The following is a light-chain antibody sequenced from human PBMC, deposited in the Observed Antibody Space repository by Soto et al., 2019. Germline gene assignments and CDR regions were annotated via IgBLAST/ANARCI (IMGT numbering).Light chain of an antibody. CDR1: QSLLYNSNSKNH. CDR2: WAS. CDR3: QQYVGTLRT. J-gene: IGKJ2*01. Sequence: DIVMTQSPDSLAVSLGERATINCKSSQSLLYNSNSKNHRAWYQHKPGQPPKLLIYWASTRESAVPERSRGSGSGTDYTLTISGLQAEDVAVYYRQQYVGTLRTFGQGTKVEIE. V-gene: IGKV4-1*01.